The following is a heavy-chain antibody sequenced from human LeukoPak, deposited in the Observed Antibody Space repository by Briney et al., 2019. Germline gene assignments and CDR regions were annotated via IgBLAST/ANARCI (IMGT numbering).Heavy chain of an antibody. J-gene: IGHJ5*02. V-gene: IGHV4-38-2*02. Sequence: SETLSLTCTVSGYSISSGYYWGWIRQPPGKGLEWIGSIYHSGSTYYNPSLKSRVTISVDTSKNQFSLKLSSVTAADTAVYYCARVGADYYGSGSPGSAYNWFDPWGQGTLVTVSS. CDR3: ARVGADYYGSGSPGSAYNWFDP. CDR2: IYHSGST. CDR1: GYSISSGYY. D-gene: IGHD3-10*01.